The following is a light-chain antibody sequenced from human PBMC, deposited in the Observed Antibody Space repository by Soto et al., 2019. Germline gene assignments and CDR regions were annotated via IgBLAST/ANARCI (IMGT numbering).Light chain of an antibody. CDR2: EVS. CDR1: SSDIGRYNY. V-gene: IGLV2-14*01. J-gene: IGLJ3*02. Sequence: QSALTQPASVSGSPGQSITISCTGTSSDIGRYNYVSWYQHHPGKAPKLMIYEVSNRPSGVSDRFSASKSGNTASLTISGLRAEDEADYYCTSYTTTNPRVFGGGTKLTVL. CDR3: TSYTTTNPRV.